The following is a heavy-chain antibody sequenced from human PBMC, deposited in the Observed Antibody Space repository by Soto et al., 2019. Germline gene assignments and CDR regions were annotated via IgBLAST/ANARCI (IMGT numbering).Heavy chain of an antibody. CDR2: IKSRTDAEAT. V-gene: IGHV3-15*01. CDR1: GFTFSKAW. Sequence: EVRLVESGGGLVKPGGSLRLSCAASGFTFSKAWMSWVRQAPGKGLEWVARIKSRTDAEATDYAAPVKGRFTISRDDSRDMLYLQMNSLKSEDTAVYYCVRRAEGFWGQGTLVTVSS. J-gene: IGHJ4*02. CDR3: VRRAEGF.